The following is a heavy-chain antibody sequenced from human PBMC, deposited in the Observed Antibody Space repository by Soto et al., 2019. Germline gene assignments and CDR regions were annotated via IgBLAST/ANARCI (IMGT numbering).Heavy chain of an antibody. CDR1: GGSVSSGSYY. J-gene: IGHJ4*02. CDR2: IYYSGST. V-gene: IGHV4-61*01. CDR3: ARVGVYGSGSYYSG. D-gene: IGHD3-10*01. Sequence: PSETLSLTCTVSGGSVSSGSYYWSWIRQPPGKGLEWIGYIYYSGSTNYNPSLKSRVTISVDTSKNQFSLKLSSVTAADTAVYYCARVGVYGSGSYYSGWGQGTLVTAPQ.